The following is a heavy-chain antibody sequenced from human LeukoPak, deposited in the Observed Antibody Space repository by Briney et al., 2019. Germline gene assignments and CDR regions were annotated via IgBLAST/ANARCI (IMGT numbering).Heavy chain of an antibody. Sequence: GGSLRLXCAASGFTFSSYSMNWVRQAPGKVLEWVSSISSSSSYIYYADSVKGRFTISRDNAKNSLYLQMNSLRAEDTAVYYCARGGGLRFLEWLFDYWGQGTLVTVSS. V-gene: IGHV3-21*01. CDR2: ISSSSSYI. J-gene: IGHJ4*02. CDR1: GFTFSSYS. CDR3: ARGGGLRFLEWLFDY. D-gene: IGHD3-3*01.